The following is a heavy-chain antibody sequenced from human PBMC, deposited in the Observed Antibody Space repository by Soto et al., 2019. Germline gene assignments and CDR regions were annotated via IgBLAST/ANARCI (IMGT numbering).Heavy chain of an antibody. CDR1: GYSFTGYY. J-gene: IGHJ6*02. CDR2: IFPNSGGT. CDR3: AREGMYHYQTSDYHPSTYSLDV. V-gene: IGHV1-2*02. Sequence: SVKGAFKASGYSFTGYYIHSVRQAPGQALQRMFSIFPNSGGTRFAQKFQGRSTMNRDTSISTVYMELSALRSDDTAVHYCAREGMYHYQTSDYHPSTYSLDVWGQGTAVTSP. D-gene: IGHD3-22*01.